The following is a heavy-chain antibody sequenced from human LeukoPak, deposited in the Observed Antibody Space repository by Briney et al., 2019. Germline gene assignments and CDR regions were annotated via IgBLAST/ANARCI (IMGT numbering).Heavy chain of an antibody. J-gene: IGHJ4*02. CDR2: ISASDGYA. CDR3: ARAPPGFTFGPGDY. V-gene: IGHV1-18*01. CDR1: GYTFTSYG. D-gene: IGHD3-3*01. Sequence: ASVTVSCKASGYTFTSYGITWVRQAPGQGREWMGWISASDGYATYAQKLQGRVTMTTDTPTSTAYMELRSLRSDDTAVYSCARAPPGFTFGPGDYWGRGTLVTVSS.